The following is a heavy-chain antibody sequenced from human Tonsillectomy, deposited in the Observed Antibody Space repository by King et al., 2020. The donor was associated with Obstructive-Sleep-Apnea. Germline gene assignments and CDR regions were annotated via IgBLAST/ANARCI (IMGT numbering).Heavy chain of an antibody. J-gene: IGHJ4*02. CDR1: GFTFSSYG. CDR3: AINVVIVATIRAGGDY. V-gene: IGHV3-30*02. D-gene: IGHD5-12*01. CDR2: IRYDGSNK. Sequence: VQLVESGGGVVQPGGSLRLSCAASGFTFSSYGMHWVRQAPGKGLEWVAFIRYDGSNKYYADSVKGRFTISRDNSKNTLYLQMNSLRAEDTAVYYCAINVVIVATIRAGGDYWGQGTLVTVSS.